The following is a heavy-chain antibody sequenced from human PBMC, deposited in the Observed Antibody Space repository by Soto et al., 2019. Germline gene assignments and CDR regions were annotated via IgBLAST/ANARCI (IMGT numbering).Heavy chain of an antibody. CDR2: MNPSSGNT. CDR1: GYSFTSYD. Sequence: QVQLAQSGAEVKKPGASVKVSCKASGYSFTSYDINWVRQATGQGLEWMGWMNPSSGNTGYAQKFQGRVTMTSNTSISTAYMELSSLRSEDTAVYYCARERSYHMGVWGQGTTVTVSS. CDR3: ARERSYHMGV. J-gene: IGHJ6*02. V-gene: IGHV1-8*01. D-gene: IGHD2-2*01.